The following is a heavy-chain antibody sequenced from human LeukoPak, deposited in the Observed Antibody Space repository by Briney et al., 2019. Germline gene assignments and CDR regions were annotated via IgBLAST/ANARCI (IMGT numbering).Heavy chain of an antibody. V-gene: IGHV3-11*01. D-gene: IGHD3-22*01. J-gene: IGHJ3*02. CDR2: ISSSDNTV. CDR3: ARDRDSSGYSSDAFDI. CDR1: GFTFSDYY. Sequence: GGSLRLSCAASGFTFSDYYMSWIRQAPGKGLEWVSYISSSDNTVYYADSVKGRFTISRDNAKNSLYLQMNSLRAEDTAVYYCARDRDSSGYSSDAFDIWGQGTMVTVSS.